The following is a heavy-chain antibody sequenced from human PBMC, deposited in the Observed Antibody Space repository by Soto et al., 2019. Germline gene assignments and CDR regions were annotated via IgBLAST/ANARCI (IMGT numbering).Heavy chain of an antibody. CDR3: ARGVGYCSGGSCYMYYMDV. V-gene: IGHV1-18*01. J-gene: IGHJ6*03. CDR2: ISAYNGNT. D-gene: IGHD2-15*01. Sequence: ASVKVSCKASGYTFTSYGISWVRQAPGQGLEWMGWISAYNGNTNYAQKLQGRVTMTTDTSTSTAYMELRSLRSDDTAVYYCARGVGYCSGGSCYMYYMDVWGKGTTVTVSS. CDR1: GYTFTSYG.